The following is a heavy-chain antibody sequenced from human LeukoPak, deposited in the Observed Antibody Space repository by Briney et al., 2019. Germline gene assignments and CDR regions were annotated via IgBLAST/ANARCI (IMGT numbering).Heavy chain of an antibody. CDR3: ARCRSGGSCYSSD. V-gene: IGHV3-74*01. CDR1: GFTFSSYW. D-gene: IGHD2-15*01. J-gene: IGHJ4*02. Sequence: GGSLRLSCAASGFTFSSYWMHWVRQAPGKGLVWVSRINSDGSSTTYADSVKGRFTISRDNAKNTLYLQMNSLRAEDRAVYYCARCRSGGSCYSSDWGQGTMVTVSS. CDR2: INSDGSST.